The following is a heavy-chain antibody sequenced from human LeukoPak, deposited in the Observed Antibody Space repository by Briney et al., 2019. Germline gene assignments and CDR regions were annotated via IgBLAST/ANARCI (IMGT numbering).Heavy chain of an antibody. CDR1: GFTFSKYA. Sequence: PGGSLRLSCAGSGFTFSKYAMHWVRQAPGKGLEWVASIRSDARQTYYPDSVKGRFTISRDNSKNTLYLQMDSLRSDETAVFYCVKGVDHGYHPTPDFGHWGQGTLLTVSS. D-gene: IGHD5-18*01. V-gene: IGHV3-30*02. CDR3: VKGVDHGYHPTPDFGH. J-gene: IGHJ4*02. CDR2: IRSDARQT.